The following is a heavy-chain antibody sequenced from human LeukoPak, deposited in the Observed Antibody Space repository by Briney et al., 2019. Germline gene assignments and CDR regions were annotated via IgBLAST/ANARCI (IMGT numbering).Heavy chain of an antibody. V-gene: IGHV1-46*01. J-gene: IGHJ4*02. CDR3: ARGNPGVIDY. CDR1: GSTFTSYY. D-gene: IGHD3-10*01. CDR2: INPSGGST. Sequence: PSVKVSCKASGSTFTSYYMHWVRQAPGQGLEWMGMINPSGGSTSYAQKFPGRVTMTRDTSTSTVYMELSSLRSEDTAVYYCARGNPGVIDYWGQGTLVTVSS.